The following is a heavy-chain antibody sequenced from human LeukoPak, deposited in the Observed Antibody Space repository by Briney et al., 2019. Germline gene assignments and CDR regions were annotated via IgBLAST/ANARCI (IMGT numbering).Heavy chain of an antibody. Sequence: SETLSLTCTVSGGSSNSYYWVWIRQPAGKGLEWIGRIYTSGTIFYKPSLKSRVTMSIDTSKNQFSLKLSSVTAADTAVYYCAREEAAAGRSVDYWGQGTLVTVSS. CDR1: GGSSNSYY. J-gene: IGHJ4*02. D-gene: IGHD6-13*01. V-gene: IGHV4-4*07. CDR3: AREEAAAGRSVDY. CDR2: IYTSGTI.